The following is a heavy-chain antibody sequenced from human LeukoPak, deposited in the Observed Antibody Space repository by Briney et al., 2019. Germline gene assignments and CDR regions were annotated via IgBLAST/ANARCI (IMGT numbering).Heavy chain of an antibody. CDR1: GGSISSYY. CDR2: IYYSGST. J-gene: IGHJ6*03. D-gene: IGHD6-13*01. V-gene: IGHV4-59*01. CDR3: ARHHMSPPSSSWYRSSYYYMAV. Sequence: SETLSHTCTVSGGSISSYYWSWIRQPPGKGLEWIGYIYYSGSTNYNPSLKSRVTISVDTSKNQFSLKLSSVTAADTAVYYCARHHMSPPSSSWYRSSYYYMAVWCKGTTVTVSS.